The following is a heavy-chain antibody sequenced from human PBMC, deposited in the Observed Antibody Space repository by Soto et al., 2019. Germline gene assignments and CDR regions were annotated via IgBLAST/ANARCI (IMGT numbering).Heavy chain of an antibody. CDR2: IIPMFGIT. V-gene: IGHV1-69*02. CDR3: ALFSEEDCTTTTVIGDFAN. Sequence: QVHLVQAGAEVKKPGSSVKVSCRASGGTFNRYSVSWVRQAPGQGLEWMGRIIPMFGITNYAQKFQGRVIITATKSANTAYMGGSARGPEDTPMFSWALFSEEDCTTTTVIGDFANWGKETLVTSPQ. CDR1: GGTFNRYS. D-gene: IGHD2-8*01. J-gene: IGHJ4*02.